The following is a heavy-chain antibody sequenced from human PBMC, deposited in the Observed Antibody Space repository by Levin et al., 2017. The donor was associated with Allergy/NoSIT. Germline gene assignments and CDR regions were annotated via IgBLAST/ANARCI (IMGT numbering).Heavy chain of an antibody. V-gene: IGHV4-34*01. CDR3: ARDAYYDSSGY. D-gene: IGHD3-22*01. Sequence: PSETLSLTCAVYGGSFSGYYWSWIRQPPGKGLEWIGEINHSGSTNYNPSLKSRVTISVDTSKNQFSLKLSSVTAADTAVYYCARDAYYDSSGYWGQGTLVTVSS. CDR1: GGSFSGYY. J-gene: IGHJ4*02. CDR2: INHSGST.